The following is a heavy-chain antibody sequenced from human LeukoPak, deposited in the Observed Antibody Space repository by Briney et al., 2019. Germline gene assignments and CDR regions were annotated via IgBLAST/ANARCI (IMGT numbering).Heavy chain of an antibody. CDR1: GFTFDDYA. V-gene: IGHV3-43D*04. J-gene: IGHJ4*02. Sequence: GGSLRLSGAASGFTFDDYAMHWVRQAPGKGLEWVSLISWDGGSTYYADSVKGRFTISRDNSKNSLYLQMNSLRAEDTALYYCAKDMRGVYCSSTSCSLLDYWGQGTPVTVSS. CDR3: AKDMRGVYCSSTSCSLLDY. D-gene: IGHD2-2*01. CDR2: ISWDGGST.